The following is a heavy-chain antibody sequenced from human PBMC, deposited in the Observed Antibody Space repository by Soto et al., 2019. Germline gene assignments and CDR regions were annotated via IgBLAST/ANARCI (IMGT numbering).Heavy chain of an antibody. CDR3: AKDWGLRAYYYGMDV. D-gene: IGHD1-26*01. CDR2: ISYDGSNK. CDR1: GFTFSSYG. V-gene: IGHV3-30*18. Sequence: QVQLVESGGGVVQPGRSLRLSCAASGFTFSSYGMHWVRQAPGKGLEWVAVISYDGSNKYYADSVKGRFTISRDNSKKTLYLQMNSLRDEETAVYYCAKDWGLRAYYYGMDVWGQGTTVTVSS. J-gene: IGHJ6*02.